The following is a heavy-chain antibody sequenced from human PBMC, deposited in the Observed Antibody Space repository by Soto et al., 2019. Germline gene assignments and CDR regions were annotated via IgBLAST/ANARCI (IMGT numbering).Heavy chain of an antibody. CDR2: TYYRSRWYN. CDR1: GDSVSSKSSA. Sequence: SQTLSLTFAISGDSVSSKSSAWNCIRQSPSRGLEWLGRTYYRSRWYNEYAVSVKSRITINPDTSKNQFSLQLNSVTPEDTAVYCCARTASVFDYWGQGTQVTVSS. CDR3: ARTASVFDY. V-gene: IGHV6-1*01. J-gene: IGHJ4*02.